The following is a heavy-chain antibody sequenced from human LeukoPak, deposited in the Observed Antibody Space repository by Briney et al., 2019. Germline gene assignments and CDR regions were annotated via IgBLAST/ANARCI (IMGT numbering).Heavy chain of an antibody. J-gene: IGHJ4*02. Sequence: GGSLRLSCAASGFTFSSYAMSWVRQAPGKGLECVSAISGSGGSTYYADSVKGRFTISRDNSKNTLYLQMNSLRAEDTAVYYCAISMVRGVIIRGPFRYWGQGTLVTVSS. D-gene: IGHD3-10*01. CDR1: GFTFSSYA. V-gene: IGHV3-23*01. CDR2: ISGSGGST. CDR3: AISMVRGVIIRGPFRY.